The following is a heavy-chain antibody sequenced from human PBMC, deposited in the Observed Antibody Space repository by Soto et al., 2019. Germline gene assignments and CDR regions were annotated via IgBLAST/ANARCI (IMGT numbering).Heavy chain of an antibody. CDR1: GDSVSSNSAA. D-gene: IGHD3-3*01. Sequence: KQSQTLSLTCAISGDSVSSNSAAWNWIRQSPSRGLEWLGRTYYRSKWYNDYAVSVKSRITINPDTSKNQFSLQLNSVTPEDTAVYYCAREYDFWSGYYEYGNSLRADYWGQGTLVTVSS. V-gene: IGHV6-1*01. CDR2: TYYRSKWYN. CDR3: AREYDFWSGYYEYGNSLRADY. J-gene: IGHJ4*02.